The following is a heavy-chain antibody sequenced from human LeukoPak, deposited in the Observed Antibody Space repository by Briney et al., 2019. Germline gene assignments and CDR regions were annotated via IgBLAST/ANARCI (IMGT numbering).Heavy chain of an antibody. CDR3: ARETKEWLRPNWFDP. D-gene: IGHD5-12*01. Sequence: SETLSLTCTVSGYSISSGYYWGWIRQPPGKGLEWIGSIYHSGSTYYYPSLKSRVTISVDTSKNQFSLKLSSVTAAYTVVYYCARETKEWLRPNWFDPWGQGTLVTVSS. CDR1: GYSISSGYY. V-gene: IGHV4-38-2*02. J-gene: IGHJ5*02. CDR2: IYHSGST.